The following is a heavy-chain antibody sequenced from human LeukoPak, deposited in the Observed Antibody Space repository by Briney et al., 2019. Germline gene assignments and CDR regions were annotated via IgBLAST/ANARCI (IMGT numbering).Heavy chain of an antibody. CDR2: IYYSGST. J-gene: IGHJ4*02. CDR3: ARGPKGDYYDRSGIHY. CDR1: GGSISSYY. Sequence: SETLSLTCTVSGGSISSYYWSWIRQPPGKGLEWIGYIYYSGSTNYNPSLKSRVTISVDTSKNQFSLKLSSVTAADTAVYYCARGPKGDYYDRSGIHYWGQGTLVTVSS. V-gene: IGHV4-59*01. D-gene: IGHD3-22*01.